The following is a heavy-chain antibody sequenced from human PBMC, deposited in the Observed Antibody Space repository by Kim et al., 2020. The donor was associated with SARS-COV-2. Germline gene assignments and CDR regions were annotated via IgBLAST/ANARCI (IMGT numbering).Heavy chain of an antibody. V-gene: IGHV1-69*13. CDR1: GGTFSSYA. CDR3: ARDPRRGGNSGGADY. Sequence: SVKVSCKASGGTFSSYAISWVRQAPGQGLEWMGGIIPIFGTANYAQKFQGRVTITADESTSTAYMELSSLRSEDTAVYYCARDPRRGGNSGGADYWGQGTLVTVSS. J-gene: IGHJ4*02. D-gene: IGHD2-21*02. CDR2: IIPIFGTA.